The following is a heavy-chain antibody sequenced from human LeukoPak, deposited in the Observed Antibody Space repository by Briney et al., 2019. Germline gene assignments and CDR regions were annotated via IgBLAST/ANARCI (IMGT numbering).Heavy chain of an antibody. CDR1: GFTFSSYA. J-gene: IGHJ4*02. CDR3: AKDRGGEVATGY. V-gene: IGHV3-23*01. D-gene: IGHD4-17*01. Sequence: GGSLRLSCAASGFTFSSYAMSWVRQAPGRGPEWVSAISGSGGTTYYADSVKGRVTISRDNSKNTLYLQMNSLRAEDTAIYYCAKDRGGEVATGYWGQGTLVIVSS. CDR2: ISGSGGTT.